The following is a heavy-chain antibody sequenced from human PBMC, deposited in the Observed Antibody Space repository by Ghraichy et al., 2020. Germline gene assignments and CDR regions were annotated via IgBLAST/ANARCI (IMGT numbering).Heavy chain of an antibody. CDR3: ARDVVEQQVWYYFDY. CDR2: ISYDGSNK. Sequence: GGSLRLSCAASGFTFSSYAMHWVRQAPGKGLEWVAVISYDGSNKYYADSVKGRFTISRDNSKNTLYLQMNSLRAEDTAVYYCARDVVEQQVWYYFDYWGQGTLVTVSS. CDR1: GFTFSSYA. V-gene: IGHV3-30-3*01. D-gene: IGHD2-2*01. J-gene: IGHJ4*02.